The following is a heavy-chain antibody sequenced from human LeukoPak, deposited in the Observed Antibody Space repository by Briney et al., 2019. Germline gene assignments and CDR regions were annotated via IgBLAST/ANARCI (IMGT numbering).Heavy chain of an antibody. V-gene: IGHV1-69*04. CDR2: IIPILGIA. CDR3: AKGHYDDWYHFDY. J-gene: IGHJ4*02. D-gene: IGHD3-3*01. CDR1: GGTFSSYA. Sequence: SVKVSCKGSGGTFSSYAISWVRQAPGQGLEWMGRIIPILGIANYAQKFQGRVTITADKSTSTAYMELSSLRSEDTAVYYCAKGHYDDWYHFDYWGQGALVTVSP.